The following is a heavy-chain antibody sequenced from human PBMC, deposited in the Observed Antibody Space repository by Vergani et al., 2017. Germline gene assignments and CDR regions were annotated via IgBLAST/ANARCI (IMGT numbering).Heavy chain of an antibody. Sequence: EVQLLESGGGLVQPGGSLRLSCAASGFTFSNAWMSWVRQAPGKGLEWVGRIKSKTDGGTTDYAAPVKGRLTISREESKNTLYMQMNSRKTEDTAVYYCTTVGYQLRYLAIRQGYYYGMDVWGQGTTVTVSS. V-gene: IGHV3-15*01. CDR3: TTVGYQLRYLAIRQGYYYGMDV. CDR2: IKSKTDGGTT. CDR1: GFTFSNAW. J-gene: IGHJ6*02. D-gene: IGHD2-2*02.